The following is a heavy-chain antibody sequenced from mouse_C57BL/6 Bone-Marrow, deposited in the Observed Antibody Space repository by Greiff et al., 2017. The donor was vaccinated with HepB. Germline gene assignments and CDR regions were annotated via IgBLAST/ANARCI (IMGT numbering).Heavy chain of an antibody. CDR1: GFTFSSYA. CDR3: ARGGPTIVTTWYFDV. V-gene: IGHV5-4*03. D-gene: IGHD2-5*01. Sequence: EVKLMESGGGLVKPGGSLKLSCAASGFTFSSYAMSWVRQTPEKRLEWVATIGDGGSYTYYPDNVKGRFTISRDNAKNNLYLQMSHLKSEDTAMYYCARGGPTIVTTWYFDVWGTGTTVTVSS. J-gene: IGHJ1*03. CDR2: IGDGGSYT.